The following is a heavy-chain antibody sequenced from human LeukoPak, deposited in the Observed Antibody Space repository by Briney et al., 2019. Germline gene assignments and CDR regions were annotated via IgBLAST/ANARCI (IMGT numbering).Heavy chain of an antibody. D-gene: IGHD3-10*01. CDR3: AKDRPNFYEASGSYYKMKGDF. Sequence: GGSLRLSCAASGFTFNTHAMSWVRQAPEKGLEWVSSLTRTGRTTYYADSVKGPFTISRDNLKNTVYLQMNSLRGEDTAIDYCAKDRPNFYEASGSYYKMKGDFWGQGTLVTVSS. V-gene: IGHV3-23*01. CDR2: LTRTGRTT. CDR1: GFTFNTHA. J-gene: IGHJ4*02.